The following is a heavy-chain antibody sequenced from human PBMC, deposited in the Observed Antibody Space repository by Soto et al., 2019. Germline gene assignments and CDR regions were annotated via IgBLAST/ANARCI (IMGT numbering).Heavy chain of an antibody. V-gene: IGHV3-7*01. D-gene: IGHD2-15*01. CDR3: ASLFASTYSPRPFDF. CDR1: GFTFGTYW. CDR2: IKRDSSEK. Sequence: GGSLRLSCAASGFTFGTYWMSWVRQAPGKGLEWLATIKRDSSEKKYVGSVRGRFTVSRDNAKNSLYLQLDSLRAEDTAVYYCASLFASTYSPRPFDFWGQGTQVTVSS. J-gene: IGHJ4*02.